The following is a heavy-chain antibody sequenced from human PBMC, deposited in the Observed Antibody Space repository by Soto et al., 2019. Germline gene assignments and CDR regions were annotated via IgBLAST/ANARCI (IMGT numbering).Heavy chain of an antibody. CDR1: GFTFSNYS. Sequence: GGSLRLSCAASGFTFSNYSMNWVRQAPGKGLEWVSYISSSSSTIYYADSVKGRFTISRDNAKNSLYLQMNSLRDEDTAVYYCARDRFYDYVWGSDAFDIWGQGTMVTVSS. J-gene: IGHJ3*02. D-gene: IGHD3-16*01. V-gene: IGHV3-48*02. CDR2: ISSSSSTI. CDR3: ARDRFYDYVWGSDAFDI.